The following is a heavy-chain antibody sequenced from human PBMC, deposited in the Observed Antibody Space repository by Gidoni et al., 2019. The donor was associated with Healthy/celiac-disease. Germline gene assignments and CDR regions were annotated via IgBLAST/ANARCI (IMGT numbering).Heavy chain of an antibody. J-gene: IGHJ4*02. Sequence: EVQLVVSGGGLVQPGRSLRLSCAASGFTFDDYAMHWVRQAPGKGLEWVSGISWNSGSIGYADSVKGRFTISRDNAKNSLYLQMNSLRAEDTALYYCAKDIRHGGLGIFDYWGQGTLVTVSS. D-gene: IGHD6-19*01. CDR1: GFTFDDYA. V-gene: IGHV3-9*01. CDR3: AKDIRHGGLGIFDY. CDR2: ISWNSGSI.